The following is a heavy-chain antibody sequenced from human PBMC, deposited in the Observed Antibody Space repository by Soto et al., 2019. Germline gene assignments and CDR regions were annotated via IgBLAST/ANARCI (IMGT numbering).Heavy chain of an antibody. CDR3: ARERAAAGSNWFDP. CDR2: MNPNSGNT. CDR1: GYTFTSYD. J-gene: IGHJ5*02. Sequence: ASVTVSCKASGYTFTSYDINWVRQATGQGLEWMGWMNPNSGNTGYAQKFQGRVTMTRNTSISTAYMELSSLRSEDTAVYYCARERAAAGSNWFDPWGQGTQVTVSS. V-gene: IGHV1-8*01. D-gene: IGHD6-13*01.